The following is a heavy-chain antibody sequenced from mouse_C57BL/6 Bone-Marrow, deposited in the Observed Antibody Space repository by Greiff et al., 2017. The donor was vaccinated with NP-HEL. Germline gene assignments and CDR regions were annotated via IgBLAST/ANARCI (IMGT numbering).Heavy chain of an antibody. V-gene: IGHV14-3*01. CDR2: IDPANGNT. D-gene: IGHD2-2*01. Sequence: VKQRPEQGLEWIGRIDPANGNTKYAPKFQGKATITADTSSNTAYLQLSSLTSEDTAIYYCAFLWLRRGIDYWGQGTTLTVSS. J-gene: IGHJ2*01. CDR3: AFLWLRRGIDY.